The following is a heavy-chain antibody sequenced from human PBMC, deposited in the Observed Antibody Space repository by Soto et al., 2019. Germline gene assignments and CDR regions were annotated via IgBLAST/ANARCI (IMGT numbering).Heavy chain of an antibody. J-gene: IGHJ4*02. CDR2: IAVGSGNT. D-gene: IGHD3-3*01. V-gene: IGHV1-58*02. Sequence: QMQLVQSGPEVKKPGTSVKVSCKASGFTFTSSAMQWVRQARGQRLEWIGWIAVGSGNTNYAQKFQERVTITRDMSTSTAYMELSSLRSEDTAVYYCAAVGYDFWSGYPAFDYWGQGTLVTVSS. CDR3: AAVGYDFWSGYPAFDY. CDR1: GFTFTSSA.